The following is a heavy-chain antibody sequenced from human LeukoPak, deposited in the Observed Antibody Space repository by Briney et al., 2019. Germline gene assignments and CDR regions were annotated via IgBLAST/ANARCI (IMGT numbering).Heavy chain of an antibody. V-gene: IGHV3-30*02. CDR1: GFTFSNYG. D-gene: IGHD2-15*01. CDR2: IRYGGSDK. Sequence: GGSLRLSCAASGFTFSNYGMHWVRQAPGKGLEWVAFIRYGGSDKYYADSVEGRFTISRDNSKNTLYLHMNSLRTEDTAVYYCAKGGCGGGSCYSESAFGIWGLGTMVTVSS. J-gene: IGHJ3*02. CDR3: AKGGCGGGSCYSESAFGI.